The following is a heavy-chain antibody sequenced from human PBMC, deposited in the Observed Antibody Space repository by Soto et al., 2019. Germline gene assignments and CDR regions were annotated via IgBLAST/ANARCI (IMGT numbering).Heavy chain of an antibody. D-gene: IGHD7-27*01. CDR2: IYSGGNT. Sequence: EVQLVESGGGLIQPGGSLRLSCAASGFTVSNNYMSWVRQPPGKGPEWVSIIYSGGNTYYTDAVKGRFTISRDNSKXXLYLQMNSLRAEETAIYYCASPTGDPRGEGYYFDYWGRGTLVTVSS. V-gene: IGHV3-53*01. CDR1: GFTVSNNY. CDR3: ASPTGDPRGEGYYFDY. J-gene: IGHJ4*02.